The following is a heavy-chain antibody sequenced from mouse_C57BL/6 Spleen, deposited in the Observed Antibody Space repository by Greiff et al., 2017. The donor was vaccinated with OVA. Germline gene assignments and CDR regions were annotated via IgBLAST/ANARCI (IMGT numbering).Heavy chain of an antibody. J-gene: IGHJ3*01. Sequence: QVQLQQPGAELVRPGSSVKLSCKASGYTFTSYWMHWVKQRPIQGLEWIGNIDPSDSETHYNQKFKDKATLTVDKSSSTAYMQLSSLTSEDSAVYYCARSDYYGSSYVGAWFAYWGQGTRVTVSA. CDR3: ARSDYYGSSYVGAWFAY. CDR2: IDPSDSET. V-gene: IGHV1-52*01. CDR1: GYTFTSYW. D-gene: IGHD1-1*01.